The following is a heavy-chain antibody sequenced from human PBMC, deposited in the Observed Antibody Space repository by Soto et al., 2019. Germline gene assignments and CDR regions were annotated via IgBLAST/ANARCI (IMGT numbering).Heavy chain of an antibody. J-gene: IGHJ5*02. V-gene: IGHV4-59*01. CDR2: SYYSGST. CDR1: GGCLSSYY. D-gene: IGHD2-15*01. Sequence: SETLSLTWIVSGGCLSSYYWSWIRQPPGKGLEWIGYSYYSGSTNYNPALKSRVTISVDTSKNQFSLKLSPGTAADTAVYYCARVIGYCSGSSCNCFDPWGQGTLVTVSS. CDR3: ARVIGYCSGSSCNCFDP.